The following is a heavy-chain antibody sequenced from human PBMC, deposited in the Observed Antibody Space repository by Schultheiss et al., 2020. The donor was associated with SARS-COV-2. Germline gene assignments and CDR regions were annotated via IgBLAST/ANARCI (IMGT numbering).Heavy chain of an antibody. CDR2: INWNGGST. CDR1: GFTFDDYG. J-gene: IGHJ4*02. Sequence: GGSLRLSCAASGFTFDDYGMSWVRQAPGKGLEWVSGINWNGGSTGYADSVKGRFTISRDDSKNTLYLQMNNLRAEDTAVYCCARERHVYFDFWGQGTLVTVAS. V-gene: IGHV3-20*04. CDR3: ARERHVYFDF.